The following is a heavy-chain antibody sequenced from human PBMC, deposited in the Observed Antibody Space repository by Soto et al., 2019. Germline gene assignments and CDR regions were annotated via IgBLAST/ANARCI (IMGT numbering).Heavy chain of an antibody. CDR3: ARGALSGSSYKT. Sequence: LRLSCAASGFTFSDYYMSWIRQAPGKGLEWVSYISSSGSTIYYADSVKGRFTFSRDNAKNSLFLQMNSLRAEDTAVYYCARGALSGSSYKTWGQGTLVTVSS. CDR2: ISSSGSTI. J-gene: IGHJ5*02. V-gene: IGHV3-11*01. D-gene: IGHD6-13*01. CDR1: GFTFSDYY.